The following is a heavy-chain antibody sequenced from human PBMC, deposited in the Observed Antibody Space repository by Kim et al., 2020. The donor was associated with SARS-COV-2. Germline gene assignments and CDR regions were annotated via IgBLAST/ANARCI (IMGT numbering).Heavy chain of an antibody. CDR3: AKACWVVPADNDGIDI. D-gene: IGHD2-2*01. J-gene: IGHJ3*02. CDR2: ISGSGGGT. CDR1: GFTFSSYA. V-gene: IGHV3-23*01. Sequence: GGSLRLSCAASGFTFSSYAMSWVRQAPGKGLEWVSAISGSGGGTYYADSVKGRFTISRDNAKNTLYLQMNSLRAEDTAVYYCAKACWVVPADNDGIDIWGQGTMVTVSS.